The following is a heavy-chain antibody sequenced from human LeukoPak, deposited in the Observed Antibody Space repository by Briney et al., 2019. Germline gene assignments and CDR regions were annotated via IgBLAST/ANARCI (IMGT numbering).Heavy chain of an antibody. J-gene: IGHJ4*02. CDR2: IWYDGGNK. CDR3: ARDGTYSSLGLN. CDR1: GFSFSIYA. D-gene: IGHD6-6*01. V-gene: IGHV3-33*08. Sequence: PGRSLRLSCAASGFSFSIYAMHWVRQAPGKGLEWVAVIWYDGGNKYYADSVKGRFTISRDNSKNTLYLQMNSLRAEDTAVYYCARDGTYSSLGLNWGQGTLVTVSS.